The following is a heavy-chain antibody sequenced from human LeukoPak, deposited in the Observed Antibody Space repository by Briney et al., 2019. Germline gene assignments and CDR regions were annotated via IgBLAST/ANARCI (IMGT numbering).Heavy chain of an antibody. CDR3: ARAHTYYDILTGYYNADYFDY. J-gene: IGHJ4*02. V-gene: IGHV3-30-3*01. CDR1: GFTFSSYA. Sequence: GGSLRLSCAASGFTFSSYAMHWVRQAPGKGLEWVAVISYDVSNKYYADSVKGRFTISRDNSKNTLYLQMNSLRAEDTAVYYCARAHTYYDILTGYYNADYFDYWGQGTLVTVSS. CDR2: ISYDVSNK. D-gene: IGHD3-9*01.